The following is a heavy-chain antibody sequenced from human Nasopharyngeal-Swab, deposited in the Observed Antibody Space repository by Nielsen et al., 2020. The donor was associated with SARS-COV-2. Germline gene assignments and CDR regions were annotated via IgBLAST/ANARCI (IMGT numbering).Heavy chain of an antibody. Sequence: GESLKISCAASGLTVSGNYMGWVRQAPGKGLEWVSVIHSGGSTYYADSVKGRFTISRDNAKNSLYLQMNSLRAEDTAVYYCARESTSEDFDCWGQGTLVTVSS. J-gene: IGHJ5*01. CDR1: GLTVSGNY. CDR3: ARESTSEDFDC. D-gene: IGHD1-1*01. V-gene: IGHV3-53*01. CDR2: IHSGGST.